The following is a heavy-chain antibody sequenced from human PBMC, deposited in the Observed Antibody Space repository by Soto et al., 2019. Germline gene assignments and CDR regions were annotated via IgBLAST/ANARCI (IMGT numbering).Heavy chain of an antibody. J-gene: IGHJ5*02. CDR2: IIPIFGTA. CDR1: GGTFSSYA. D-gene: IGHD1-26*01. CDR3: APQYSGSNQAFRNWFDP. V-gene: IGHV1-69*01. Sequence: QVQLVQSGAEVKKPGSSVKVSCKASGGTFSSYAISWVRQAPGQGLEWMGGIIPIFGTANYAQKFQGRVTITADESTSTAYMELSSLRSEDTAVYYCAPQYSGSNQAFRNWFDPWGQGTLVTVSS.